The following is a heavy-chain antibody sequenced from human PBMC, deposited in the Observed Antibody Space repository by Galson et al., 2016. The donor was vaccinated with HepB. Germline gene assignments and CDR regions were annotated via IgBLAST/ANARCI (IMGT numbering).Heavy chain of an antibody. V-gene: IGHV3-11*01. D-gene: IGHD3-16*01. CDR3: ANDQKPQGFDY. CDR2: ISSASATI. J-gene: IGHJ4*02. CDR1: GMTFSDSY. Sequence: SLRLSCAASGMTFSDSYMSWIRQPPGRGLEWVAYISSASATISYADSVRGRFTISRDNRRSLLFLEMNSLRAEDTALYYCANDQKPQGFDYWGQGTRVTVSS.